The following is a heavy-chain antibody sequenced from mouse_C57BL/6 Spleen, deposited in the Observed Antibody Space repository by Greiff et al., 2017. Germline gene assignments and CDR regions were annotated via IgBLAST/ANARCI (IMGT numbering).Heavy chain of an antibody. Sequence: VQLQQSGAELVRPGASVKLSCTASGFNIKDYYMHWVKQRPEQGLEWIGRIDPEDGDTEYAPKFQGKATMTADTSSNTAYLQLSSLTSEDTAVYYCTTLFITTVVDSWFAYWGQGTLVTVSA. D-gene: IGHD1-1*01. CDR3: TTLFITTVVDSWFAY. CDR1: GFNIKDYY. V-gene: IGHV14-1*01. J-gene: IGHJ3*01. CDR2: IDPEDGDT.